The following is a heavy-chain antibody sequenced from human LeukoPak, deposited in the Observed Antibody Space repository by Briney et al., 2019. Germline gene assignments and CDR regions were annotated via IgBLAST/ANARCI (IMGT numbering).Heavy chain of an antibody. CDR1: GYTFTSYG. J-gene: IGHJ4*02. V-gene: IGHV1-18*01. CDR2: ISAYNGNT. D-gene: IGHD3-3*01. Sequence: ASVKVSCKASGYTFTSYGISWVRQAPGQGLEWMGWISAYNGNTNYAQKLQGRVTMTTDTSTSTAYMELRSLRSDDTAVYYCARDKLRFLEWLWGGFGYWGQGTLVTVSS. CDR3: ARDKLRFLEWLWGGFGY.